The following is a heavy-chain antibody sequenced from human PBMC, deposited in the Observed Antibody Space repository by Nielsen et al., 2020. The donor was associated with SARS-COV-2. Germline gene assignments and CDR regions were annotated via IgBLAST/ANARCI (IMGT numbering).Heavy chain of an antibody. Sequence: ASVQVSCMASGYTFINYYMHWVRQAPGQGLEWMGIINPSGCTTIYAQKFQGRVTMTRDTSTSTVYMELTTLRSEDTATYYCARAQLRSTWDFDSWGQGTLVTVSS. CDR1: GYTFINYY. D-gene: IGHD2-2*01. CDR3: ARAQLRSTWDFDS. CDR2: INPSGCTT. V-gene: IGHV1-46*01. J-gene: IGHJ4*02.